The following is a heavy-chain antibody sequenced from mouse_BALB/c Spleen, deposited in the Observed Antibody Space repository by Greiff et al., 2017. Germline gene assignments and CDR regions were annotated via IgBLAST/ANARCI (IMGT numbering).Heavy chain of an antibody. CDR1: GFTFSDYY. J-gene: IGHJ3*01. CDR3: ARDREGNSLAWFAY. V-gene: IGHV5-4*02. D-gene: IGHD2-1*01. Sequence: EVKLMESGGGLVKPGGSLKLSCAASGFTFSDYYMYWVRQTPEKRLEWVATISDGGSYTYYPDSVKGRFTISRDNAKNNLYLQMSSLKSEDTAMYYCARDREGNSLAWFAYWGQGTLVTVSA. CDR2: ISDGGSYT.